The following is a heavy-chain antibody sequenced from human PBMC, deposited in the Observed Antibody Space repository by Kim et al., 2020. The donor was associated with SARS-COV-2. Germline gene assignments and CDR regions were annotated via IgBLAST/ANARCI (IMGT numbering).Heavy chain of an antibody. V-gene: IGHV4-61*02. CDR2: IYTSGST. CDR3: ARVHGDYGLGGNWFDP. CDR1: GGSISSGSYY. D-gene: IGHD4-17*01. J-gene: IGHJ5*02. Sequence: SETLSLTCTVSGGSISSGSYYWSWIRQPAGKGLEWIGRIYTSGSTNYNPSLKSRVTISVDTSKNQFSLKLSSVTAADTAVYYCARVHGDYGLGGNWFDPWGQGTLVTVSS.